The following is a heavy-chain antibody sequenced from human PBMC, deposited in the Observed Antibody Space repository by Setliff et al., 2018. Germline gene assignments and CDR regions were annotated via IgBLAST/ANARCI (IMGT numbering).Heavy chain of an antibody. CDR1: GITFINAW. Sequence: GGSLRLSCSVSGITFINAWMTWVRQAPGKGPEWVGRIKSSIEGATSDYGAPAKGRFTISRDDSKNMIFLQMNNLKIEDTGYYYCATGPRDSRNYLTWLGSWGQGTLVTVSS. CDR3: ATGPRDSRNYLTWLGS. CDR2: IKSSIEGATS. D-gene: IGHD4-4*01. V-gene: IGHV3-15*01. J-gene: IGHJ5*02.